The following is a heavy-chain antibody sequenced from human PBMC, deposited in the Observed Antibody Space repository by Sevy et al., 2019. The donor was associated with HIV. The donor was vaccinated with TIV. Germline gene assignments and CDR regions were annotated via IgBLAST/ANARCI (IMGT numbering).Heavy chain of an antibody. V-gene: IGHV3-15*01. Sequence: GGSLRLSCAASGFTFSNAWMSWVRQAPGKGLEWVGRIKSKTDGGTTDYAAPVKGRFTISRDDSKNTLYLQMNSLKTVDTAVYYCTTEGGSDSRDAFDIWGQGTMVTVSS. J-gene: IGHJ3*02. CDR1: GFTFSNAW. D-gene: IGHD1-26*01. CDR3: TTEGGSDSRDAFDI. CDR2: IKSKTDGGTT.